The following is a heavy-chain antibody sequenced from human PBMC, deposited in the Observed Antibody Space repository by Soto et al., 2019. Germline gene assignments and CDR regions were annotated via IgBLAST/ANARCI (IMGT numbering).Heavy chain of an antibody. V-gene: IGHV3-30-3*01. CDR1: GYNFRSYA. CDR3: ARGSSVVITHFAL. CDR2: VSYDGSNK. D-gene: IGHD3-22*01. Sequence: VQLVESGGGVVQPGRSLRLSCAASGYNFRSYAMHWVRQAPGKGLQWVAVVSYDGSNKYYADSVKGRFTISRDNSKNTLYLEITSLRAEDTAVYHCARGSSVVITHFALWGKGTLVTVAS. J-gene: IGHJ4*02.